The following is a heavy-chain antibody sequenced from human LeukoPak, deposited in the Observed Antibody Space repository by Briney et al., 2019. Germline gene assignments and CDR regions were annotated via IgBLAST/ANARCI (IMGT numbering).Heavy chain of an antibody. CDR3: ARHRSKWLQSSFDY. Sequence: PGGSLRLSCAASGFTFSSYAMSWVRQPPGKGLEWIGSIFYSGNTYDNPSLKSRVTISVDTSKNQFSLKLNSVTAADTAVYYCARHRSKWLQSSFDYWGQGTLVTVSS. J-gene: IGHJ4*02. CDR1: GFTFSSYA. CDR2: IFYSGNT. V-gene: IGHV4-39*01. D-gene: IGHD5-24*01.